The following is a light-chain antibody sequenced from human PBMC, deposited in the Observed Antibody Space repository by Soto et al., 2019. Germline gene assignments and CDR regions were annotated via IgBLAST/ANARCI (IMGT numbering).Light chain of an antibody. J-gene: IGKJ3*01. CDR3: QQSYSTPST. CDR1: QTISRN. V-gene: IGKV1-39*01. CDR2: AAS. Sequence: DIQMTQSPSSLSASVGDRVTITCRASQTISRNLNWYQQKPGKAPKLLIYAASSLQSGAPSTFSGSGSGTDFTLTISSLQPEDFATYYCQQSYSTPSTFGPGTKVDIK.